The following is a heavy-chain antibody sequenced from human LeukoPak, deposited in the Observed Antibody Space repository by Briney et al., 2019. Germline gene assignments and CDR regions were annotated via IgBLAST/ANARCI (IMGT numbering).Heavy chain of an antibody. CDR3: ATGWIVAGDY. Sequence: KXSCKVSGYTLTELSMHWVRQAPGKGLEWMGGFDPEDGETIYAQKFQGRVTMTEDTSTDTAYMELSSLRSEDTAVYYCATGWIVAGDYWGQGTLVTVSS. J-gene: IGHJ4*02. CDR1: GYTLTELS. CDR2: FDPEDGET. D-gene: IGHD5-12*01. V-gene: IGHV1-24*01.